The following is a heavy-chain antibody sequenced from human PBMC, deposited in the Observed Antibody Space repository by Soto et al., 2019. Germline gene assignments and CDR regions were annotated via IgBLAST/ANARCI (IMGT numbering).Heavy chain of an antibody. CDR1: GGSISSGGYY. CDR2: IYYSGST. J-gene: IGHJ4*02. CDR3: ARDVPTPDSGSYYFDY. V-gene: IGHV4-31*03. Sequence: SETLSLTCTVSGGSISSGGYYWSWIRQHPGKGLEWIGYIYYSGSTYYNPSLKSRVTISVDTSKNQFSLKLSSVTAADTAVYYSARDVPTPDSGSYYFDYWGQGTLVTVSS. D-gene: IGHD1-26*01.